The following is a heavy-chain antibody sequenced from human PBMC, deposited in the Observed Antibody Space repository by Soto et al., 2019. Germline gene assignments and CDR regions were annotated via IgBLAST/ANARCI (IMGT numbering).Heavy chain of an antibody. CDR3: ARSFDSVGDS. CDR2: ISGTSEYI. Sequence: RRLSCAASGFPFSSYSMTWVRQRPGKGLEWVSSISGTSEYIYYADSLKGRFTISRDNARNSVYLQIHSLRTDDTAVYYCARSFDSVGDSWGQGTLVTVSS. D-gene: IGHD3-9*01. V-gene: IGHV3-21*01. J-gene: IGHJ4*02. CDR1: GFPFSSYS.